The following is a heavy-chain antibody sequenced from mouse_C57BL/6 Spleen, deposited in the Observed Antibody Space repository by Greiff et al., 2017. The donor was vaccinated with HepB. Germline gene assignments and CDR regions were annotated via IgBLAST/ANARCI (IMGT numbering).Heavy chain of an antibody. CDR3: ARNYKTYFDV. J-gene: IGHJ1*03. CDR1: GFTFSDYY. V-gene: IGHV5-16*01. D-gene: IGHD2-12*01. CDR2: INYDGSST. Sequence: EVKLMESEGGLVQPGSSMKLSCTASGFTFSDYYMAWVRQVPEKGLEWVANINYDGSSTYYLDSLKSRFIISRDNAKNILYLQMSSLKSEDTATYYCARNYKTYFDVWGTGTTVTVSS.